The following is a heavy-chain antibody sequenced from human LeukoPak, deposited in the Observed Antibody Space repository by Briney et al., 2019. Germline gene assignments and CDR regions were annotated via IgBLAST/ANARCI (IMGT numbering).Heavy chain of an antibody. Sequence: GGSLRLSCAASGFTFTRYTMHWVRKAPGKGLEWVALVLYNGSDKYYADSVKGRFTLSRDNSKNTLSLQMNTLRADDTAVYYCVRDNYGGILDFWGQGTLVTVSS. V-gene: IGHV3-30*04. CDR2: VLYNGSDK. CDR1: GFTFTRYT. J-gene: IGHJ4*02. CDR3: VRDNYGGILDF. D-gene: IGHD2-21*01.